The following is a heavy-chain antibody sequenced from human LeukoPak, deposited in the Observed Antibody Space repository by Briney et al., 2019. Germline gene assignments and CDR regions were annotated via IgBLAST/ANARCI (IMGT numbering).Heavy chain of an antibody. CDR3: ARDGIAAAGRWFDP. CDR1: GFTFDDYA. V-gene: IGHV3-9*01. D-gene: IGHD6-13*01. Sequence: GGSLRLSCAASGFTFDDYAMHWVRQVPGKGLEWVSHISWNSDTIGYADSVKGRFTISRDNAKNSLYLQMNSLRAEDTAVYYCARDGIAAAGRWFDPWGQGTLVTVSS. CDR2: ISWNSDTI. J-gene: IGHJ5*02.